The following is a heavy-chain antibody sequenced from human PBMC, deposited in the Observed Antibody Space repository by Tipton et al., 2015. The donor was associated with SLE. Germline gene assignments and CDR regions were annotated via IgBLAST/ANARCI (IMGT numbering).Heavy chain of an antibody. CDR1: GGSMASTNYL. V-gene: IGHV4-39*06. Sequence: LRLSCTVSGGSMASTNYLWAWIRQPPGRGLEWIGRISHSGSTFFNPSLKSRVILSVDSSKNQFTLRLTSVSAADTAIYYCERVIDYSGAALFGLLPWRQGTLVPVSS. D-gene: IGHD3/OR15-3a*01. CDR3: ERVIDYSGAALFGLLP. J-gene: IGHJ5*02. CDR2: ISHSGST.